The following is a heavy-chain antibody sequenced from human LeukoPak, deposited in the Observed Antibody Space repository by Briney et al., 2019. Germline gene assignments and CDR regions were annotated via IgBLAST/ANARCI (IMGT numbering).Heavy chain of an antibody. V-gene: IGHV3-74*01. J-gene: IGHJ4*02. CDR3: ARDPVWVYSGSYFDY. CDR2: INSDGSST. CDR1: GFTFSSYW. D-gene: IGHD1-26*01. Sequence: GGTLRLSCAASGFTFSSYWMHWVRQAPGKGLVWVSRINSDGSSTSYADSVKGRFTISRDNAKNTLYLQMNSLRAEDTAVYYCARDPVWVYSGSYFDYWGQGTLVTVSS.